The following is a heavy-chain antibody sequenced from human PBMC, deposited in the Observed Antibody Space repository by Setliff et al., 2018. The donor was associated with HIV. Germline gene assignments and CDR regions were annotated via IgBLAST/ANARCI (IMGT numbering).Heavy chain of an antibody. Sequence: GESLKISCKGFGYKFTDYWVGWVRQMPGEGPEWMGVIYGDGSDPRYSPSFQGQVTISVDKSINTAYLRWTSLKASDTALYYCARPQYHQSSDAFDIWGQGTMGTVS. CDR1: GYKFTDYW. J-gene: IGHJ3*02. CDR2: IYGDGSDP. V-gene: IGHV5-51*01. CDR3: ARPQYHQSSDAFDI.